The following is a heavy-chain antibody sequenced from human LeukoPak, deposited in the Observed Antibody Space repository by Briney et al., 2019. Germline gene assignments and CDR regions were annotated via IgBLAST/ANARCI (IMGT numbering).Heavy chain of an antibody. CDR3: ARDGVLYCSGGSCYPHFDY. D-gene: IGHD2-15*01. Sequence: SETLSLTCAVYGGSFSGYYWSWIRQPPGKGLEWIGEINHSGSTNYNPSPKSRVTISVDTSKNQFSLKLSSVTAADTAVYYCARDGVLYCSGGSCYPHFDYWGQGTLVTVSS. CDR1: GGSFSGYY. V-gene: IGHV4-34*01. CDR2: INHSGST. J-gene: IGHJ4*02.